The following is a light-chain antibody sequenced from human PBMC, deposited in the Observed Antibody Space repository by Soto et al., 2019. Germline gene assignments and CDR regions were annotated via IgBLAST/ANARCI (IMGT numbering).Light chain of an antibody. CDR1: QSISNNH. CDR3: EYYGTSIT. J-gene: IGKJ3*01. CDR2: GTS. Sequence: IVVTPPPGTLSLSPAERVTLSCRASQSISNNHLAWYQQKPGQAPRLLIHGTSNRATGIPDRFSGSGSGTDFTLTFSRLEPEDFAVYYCEYYGTSITFGGGTIVDI. V-gene: IGKV3-20*01.